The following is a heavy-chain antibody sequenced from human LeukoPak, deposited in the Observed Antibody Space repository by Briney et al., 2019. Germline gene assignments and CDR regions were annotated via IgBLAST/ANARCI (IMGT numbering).Heavy chain of an antibody. V-gene: IGHV4-59*01. CDR3: ARGGAARLHFQN. Sequence: SETLSLACTVSGGSISTYYWNWIRQPPGKGLEWIGYIYHSGSTNYNPSLQSRVTISVDTSKNQFSLNLNSVTAADTAVYYCARGGAARLHFQNWGQGTLVTVSS. CDR1: GGSISTYY. D-gene: IGHD6-6*01. J-gene: IGHJ1*01. CDR2: IYHSGST.